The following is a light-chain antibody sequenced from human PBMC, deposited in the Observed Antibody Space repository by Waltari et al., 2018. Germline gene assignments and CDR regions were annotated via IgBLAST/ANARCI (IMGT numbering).Light chain of an antibody. V-gene: IGLV2-14*03. Sequence: QSALSQPASVSGSPGQSITISCTGTSSDVGAYKYVSWYQQHPGRAPKLIIYDVTKRPSGVSGRLSGSRSGNTASLTISGLQAEDEADYYCSSYTTDSVVIFGGGTEVTVL. CDR2: DVT. J-gene: IGLJ2*01. CDR3: SSYTTDSVVI. CDR1: SSDVGAYKY.